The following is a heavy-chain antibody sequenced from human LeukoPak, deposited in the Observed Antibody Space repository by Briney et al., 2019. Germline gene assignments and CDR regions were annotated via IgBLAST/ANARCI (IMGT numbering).Heavy chain of an antibody. CDR3: ARAPDGDTAMDFDY. J-gene: IGHJ4*02. CDR1: GGSFSGYY. D-gene: IGHD5-18*01. Sequence: SETLSLTCAVYGGSFSGYYWSWIRQPPGKGLEWIGEINHSGSTNYNPSPKSRVTISVDTSKNQFSLKLSSVTAADTAVYYCARAPDGDTAMDFDYWGQGTLVTVSS. V-gene: IGHV4-34*01. CDR2: INHSGST.